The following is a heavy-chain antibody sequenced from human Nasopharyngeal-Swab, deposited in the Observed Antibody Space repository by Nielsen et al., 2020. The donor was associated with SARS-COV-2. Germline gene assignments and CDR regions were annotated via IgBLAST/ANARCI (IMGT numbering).Heavy chain of an antibody. J-gene: IGHJ6*02. CDR3: ATLPNYYYGMDV. CDR1: GFTFDDYA. V-gene: IGHV3-9*01. Sequence: SLKISCAASGFTFDDYAMHWVRQAPGKGLEWVSGISWNSGSIGYADSVKGRFTISRDNAKNSLYLQINRLRAEDTALYYCATLPNYYYGMDVWGQGTTVTVSS. CDR2: ISWNSGSI.